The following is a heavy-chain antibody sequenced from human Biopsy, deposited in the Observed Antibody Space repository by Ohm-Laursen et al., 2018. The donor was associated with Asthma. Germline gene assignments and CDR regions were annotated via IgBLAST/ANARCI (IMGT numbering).Heavy chain of an antibody. D-gene: IGHD1-26*01. Sequence: PSQTLSLTCAVYGGSFSSNYWSWIRQTPGKGLEWLGGPHHRGYTNHNPSLSRRLTLSVDTSKNQFSLRLPSVPAADTAVYYCARGSSSRLSQWELLVSGGKRAHSYYGMDVWGQGTTVTVSS. J-gene: IGHJ6*02. V-gene: IGHV4-34*01. CDR1: GGSFSSNY. CDR2: PHHRGYT. CDR3: ARGSSSRLSQWELLVSGGKRAHSYYGMDV.